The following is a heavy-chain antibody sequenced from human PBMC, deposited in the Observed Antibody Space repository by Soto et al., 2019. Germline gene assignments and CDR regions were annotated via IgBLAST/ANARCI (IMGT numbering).Heavy chain of an antibody. CDR2: ISGNGDRT. J-gene: IGHJ4*02. D-gene: IGHD6-19*01. CDR3: AKESSGWYMGDF. V-gene: IGHV3-23*01. Sequence: EVQLLESGGGLVQPGGSLSLSCAASGFTLSTYAMSWGRQAPGKGLEWVSTISGNGDRTYYADSVKGRFTISRANPKNTVYLQMNSLRAEDTAVYYCAKESSGWYMGDFLGQGTLVTVSS. CDR1: GFTLSTYA.